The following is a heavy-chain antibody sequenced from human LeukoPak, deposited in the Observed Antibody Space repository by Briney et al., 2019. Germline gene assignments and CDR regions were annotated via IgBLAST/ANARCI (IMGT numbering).Heavy chain of an antibody. CDR2: INPNHGDT. CDR1: GYTFTSYY. D-gene: IGHD3-9*01. V-gene: IGHV1-2*02. Sequence: ASVKVSCKASGYTFTSYYMHWVRQAPGQGLEWMEWINPNHGDTNYAQKFQDRVSMTRDTSISTAYMHLSRLRSADTAVYYCARSPHILTGENFDYWGQGTLLTVSS. J-gene: IGHJ4*02. CDR3: ARSPHILTGENFDY.